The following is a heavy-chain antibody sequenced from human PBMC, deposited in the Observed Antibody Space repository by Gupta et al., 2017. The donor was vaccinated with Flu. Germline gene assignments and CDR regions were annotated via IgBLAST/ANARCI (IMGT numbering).Heavy chain of an antibody. V-gene: IGHV4-39*01. D-gene: IGHD2-8*01. CDR1: GGSISSSSYY. Sequence: QLQLQESGPGLVKPSETLSLTCTVSGGSISSSSYYWGWIRQPPGKGLEWIGSIYYSGSTYYNPSLKSRVTISVDTSKNQFSLKLSSVTAADTAVYYCARHEAYCTNGVCYPPYFYFDYWGQGTLVTGSS. CDR2: IYYSGST. J-gene: IGHJ4*02. CDR3: ARHEAYCTNGVCYPPYFYFDY.